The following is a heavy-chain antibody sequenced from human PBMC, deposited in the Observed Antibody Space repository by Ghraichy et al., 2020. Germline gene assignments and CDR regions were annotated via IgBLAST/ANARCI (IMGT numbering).Heavy chain of an antibody. D-gene: IGHD6-6*01. CDR3: AHRRVDSSSLDY. V-gene: IGHV2-5*02. CDR1: AFSLSTSGEG. CDR2: IYWDDDK. Sequence: TLSLTLTCTFSAFSLSTSGEGVGWIRQPPGKALEWLALIYWDDDKRYTPSLKSRLTIMKDTSKNQVVLTMTNMDPVDTATYYCAHRRVDSSSLDYWGQGTLVTVSS. J-gene: IGHJ4*02.